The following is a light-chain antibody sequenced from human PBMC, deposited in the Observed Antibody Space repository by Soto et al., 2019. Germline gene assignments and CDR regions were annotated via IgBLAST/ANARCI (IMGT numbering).Light chain of an antibody. CDR1: SSDVGGYNY. V-gene: IGLV2-8*01. J-gene: IGLJ3*02. Sequence: QSALTQPPSASGSPGQSVTISCTGTSSDVGGYNYVSWYQQHPGKAPKLMIYEVSKRPSGVPDRFSGSKSGNTASLTVSGLQAEDEADYYCSSYAGFGFGGGTKLTVL. CDR2: EVS. CDR3: SSYAGFG.